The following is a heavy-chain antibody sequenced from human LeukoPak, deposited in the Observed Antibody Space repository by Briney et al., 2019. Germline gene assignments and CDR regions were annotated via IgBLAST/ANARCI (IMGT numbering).Heavy chain of an antibody. Sequence: GGSLRLSCAASGFTFSSYSMNWVRQAPGKGLEWVSSISSSSSYIYYADSVKGRFTISRDNAKNSLYLQTNSLRAEDTAVYYCARGGDYGDYFDYWGQGTLVTVSS. J-gene: IGHJ4*02. CDR2: ISSSSSYI. V-gene: IGHV3-21*01. CDR3: ARGGDYGDYFDY. CDR1: GFTFSSYS. D-gene: IGHD4-17*01.